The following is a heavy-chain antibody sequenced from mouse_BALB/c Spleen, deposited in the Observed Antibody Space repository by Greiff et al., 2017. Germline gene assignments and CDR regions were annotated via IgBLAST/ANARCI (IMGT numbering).Heavy chain of an antibody. Sequence: EVMLVESGGGLVQPGGSLKLSCAASGFTFSSYTMSWVRQTPEKRLEWVAYISNGGGSTYYPDTVKGRFTISRDNAKNTLYLQMSSLKSEDTAMYYCARRNYEAMDYWGQGTSVTVSS. CDR1: GFTFSSYT. CDR2: ISNGGGST. CDR3: ARRNYEAMDY. V-gene: IGHV5-12-2*01. D-gene: IGHD2-1*01. J-gene: IGHJ4*01.